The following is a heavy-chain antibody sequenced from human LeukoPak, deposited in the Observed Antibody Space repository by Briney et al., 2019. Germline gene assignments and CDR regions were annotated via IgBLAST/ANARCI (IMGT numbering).Heavy chain of an antibody. CDR3: ARGIGSTTVTTLEYYFDY. CDR2: MNPNSGNT. Sequence: PEASVKVSCKASGYTFTNYDMNWVRQATGQGLEWMGWMNPNSGNTGYAQKFQGRVSMTRNTSISTAYMELSSLRSEDTAVYYCARGIGSTTVTTLEYYFDYWGQGTLVTVSS. V-gene: IGHV1-8*01. CDR1: GYTFTNYD. D-gene: IGHD4-17*01. J-gene: IGHJ4*02.